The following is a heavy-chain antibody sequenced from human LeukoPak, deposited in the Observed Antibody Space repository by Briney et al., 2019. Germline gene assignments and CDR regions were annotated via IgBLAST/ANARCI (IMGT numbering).Heavy chain of an antibody. D-gene: IGHD4-23*01. CDR2: INGDGSPT. Sequence: GGPLRLSCAASGFTFNNYWMYWVRQAPGKGLVWVSRINGDGSPTSYADSVKGRFTISRDNAKNTLYLQMNSLRAEDTAVYYCARERWGSTPLFDYWGQGTLVTVSS. CDR1: GFTFNNYW. CDR3: ARERWGSTPLFDY. J-gene: IGHJ4*02. V-gene: IGHV3-74*01.